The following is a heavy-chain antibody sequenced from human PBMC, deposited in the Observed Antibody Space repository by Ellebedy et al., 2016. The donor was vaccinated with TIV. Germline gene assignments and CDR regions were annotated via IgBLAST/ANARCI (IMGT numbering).Heavy chain of an antibody. Sequence: GESLKISCAASGFTLRTYGTHWVRQAPGKGPEWVALISDDGTEKYYADSVKGRFTISRDISKNTFDLQMNSLRADDTAFYFCAEEGGPSRGASGMDVWGQGPTVSVSS. D-gene: IGHD1-26*01. J-gene: IGHJ6*02. V-gene: IGHV3-30*18. CDR2: ISDDGTEK. CDR3: AEEGGPSRGASGMDV. CDR1: GFTLRTYG.